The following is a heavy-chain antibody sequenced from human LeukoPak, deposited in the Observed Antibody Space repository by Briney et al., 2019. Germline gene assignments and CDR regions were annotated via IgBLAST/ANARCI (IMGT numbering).Heavy chain of an antibody. V-gene: IGHV3-7*01. CDR2: IKQDGSEK. CDR3: ARVLLNYYYYMDV. CDR1: GLTFRSYW. D-gene: IGHD2-15*01. Sequence: GGSLRLSCAASGLTFRSYWMGWVRQAPGKGLEWVANIKQDGSEKYYLDSVKGRFTISRDNAKNSLYLQMNSLRAEDTAVYYCARVLLNYYYYMDVWGKGTTVTVSS. J-gene: IGHJ6*03.